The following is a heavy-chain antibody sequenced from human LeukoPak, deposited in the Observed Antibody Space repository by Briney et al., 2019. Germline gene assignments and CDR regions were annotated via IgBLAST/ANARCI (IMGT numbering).Heavy chain of an antibody. CDR3: ARTGYSSGWYFDY. Sequence: SETLSLTCAVYGGSFSGYYWSWIRQPPGKGLEWIGYIYYSGSTNYNPSLKSRVTISVDTSKNQFSLKLSSVTAADTAVYYCARTGYSSGWYFDYWGQGTLVTVSS. D-gene: IGHD6-19*01. CDR2: IYYSGST. J-gene: IGHJ4*02. CDR1: GGSFSGYY. V-gene: IGHV4-59*01.